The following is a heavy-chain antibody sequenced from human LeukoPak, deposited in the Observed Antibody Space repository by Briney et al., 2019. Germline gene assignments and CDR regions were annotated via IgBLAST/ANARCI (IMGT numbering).Heavy chain of an antibody. Sequence: PSQTLSLTCTVSGGSISSGGYYWSWIRQHPGQGLEWIGYIYYSGSTYYNPSLKSRVTISVDTSKNQFSLKLSSVTAADTAVYYCARESRPRGVGNNFFDYWGQGTLVTVSS. V-gene: IGHV4-31*03. D-gene: IGHD7-27*01. CDR1: GGSISSGGYY. J-gene: IGHJ4*02. CDR2: IYYSGST. CDR3: ARESRPRGVGNNFFDY.